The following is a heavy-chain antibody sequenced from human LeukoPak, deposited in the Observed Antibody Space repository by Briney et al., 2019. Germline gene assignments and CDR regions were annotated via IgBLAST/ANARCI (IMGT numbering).Heavy chain of an antibody. V-gene: IGHV3-30*18. CDR1: GFTFSSYG. CDR3: VKALTRNGATTSDY. CDR2: MSYDGSNK. Sequence: GRSLRLSCAASGFTFSSYGMHWVRQAPGKGLEWVAVMSYDGSNKYYADSVKGRFTISRDNSKNTLYLQMNSLRAEDTAVYYCVKALTRNGATTSDYWGQGTLVTVSS. D-gene: IGHD1-26*01. J-gene: IGHJ4*01.